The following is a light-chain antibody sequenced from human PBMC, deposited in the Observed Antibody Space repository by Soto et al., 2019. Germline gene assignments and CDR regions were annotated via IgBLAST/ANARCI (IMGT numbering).Light chain of an antibody. V-gene: IGLV4-69*01. Sequence: QPVLTQSPSASASLGASVKLTCTLSRGHSSYTIAWHQQQPEKGPRYLMKLNSDGSHYKGDGIPDRFSGSSSGAERYLTISSLQSEDEADYYCQTWGTGTVVFGGGTKVTVL. CDR3: QTWGTGTVV. CDR1: RGHSSYT. CDR2: LNSDGSH. J-gene: IGLJ2*01.